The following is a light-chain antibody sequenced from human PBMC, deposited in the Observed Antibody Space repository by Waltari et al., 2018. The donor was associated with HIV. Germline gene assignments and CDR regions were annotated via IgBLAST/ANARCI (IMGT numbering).Light chain of an antibody. Sequence: QAVVTQEPSLTVSPGGTVTLTCAPCARSVTRGQYPYWSKQKPAQAPRTVMFDTSNKQAWTPARFSGSLLGGRAALTLSGAQPEDEADYYCLLYYSGAWVFGGGTRLTVL. J-gene: IGLJ3*02. V-gene: IGLV7-46*01. CDR3: LLYYSGAWV. CDR2: DTS. CDR1: ARSVTRGQY.